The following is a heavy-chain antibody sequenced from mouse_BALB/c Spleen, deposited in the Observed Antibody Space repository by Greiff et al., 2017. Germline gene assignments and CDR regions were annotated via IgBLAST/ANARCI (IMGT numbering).Heavy chain of an antibody. D-gene: IGHD1-1*01. V-gene: IGHV5-9-4*01. J-gene: IGHJ3*01. CDR1: GFTFSSYA. Sequence: EVQGVESGGGLVKPGGSLKLSCAASGFTFSSYAMSWVRQSPEKRLEWVAEISSGGSYTYYPDTVTGRFTISRDNAKNTLYLEMSSLRSEDTAMYYCARVDYYGSSYGFAYWGQGTLVTVSA. CDR3: ARVDYYGSSYGFAY. CDR2: ISSGGSYT.